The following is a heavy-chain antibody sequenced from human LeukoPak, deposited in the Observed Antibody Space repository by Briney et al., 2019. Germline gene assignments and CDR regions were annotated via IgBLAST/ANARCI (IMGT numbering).Heavy chain of an antibody. Sequence: TSSETLSLTCAVYGGSFGGYYWSWIRQPPGKGLEWIGEINHSGSTNYNPSLKSRVTISVDTSKNQFSLKLSSVTAAATAVYYCASRRWLPYYFDFWGQGTLVTVSS. V-gene: IGHV4-34*01. CDR1: GGSFGGYY. CDR3: ASRRWLPYYFDF. CDR2: INHSGST. J-gene: IGHJ4*02. D-gene: IGHD5-24*01.